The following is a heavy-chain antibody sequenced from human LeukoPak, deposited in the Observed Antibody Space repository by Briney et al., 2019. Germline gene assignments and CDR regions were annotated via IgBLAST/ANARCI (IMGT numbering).Heavy chain of an antibody. CDR2: INTNTGNP. D-gene: IGHD6-13*01. CDR1: GYTFTTYP. Sequence: ASVKVSCKASGYTFTTYPMNWVRQAPGQGLEWMGWINTNTGNPTYAQGFTGRFVFSLDTSVSTAYQQISSLKADDTAVYYCARDPYTSSSWYRGRANNWFDPWGQGTLVTVSS. V-gene: IGHV7-4-1*02. J-gene: IGHJ5*02. CDR3: ARDPYTSSSWYRGRANNWFDP.